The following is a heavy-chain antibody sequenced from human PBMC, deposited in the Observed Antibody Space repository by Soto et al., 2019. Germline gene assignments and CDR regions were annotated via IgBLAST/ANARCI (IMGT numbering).Heavy chain of an antibody. Sequence: QVQLQESGPGLVKPSQTLSLTCTVSGGSISSGGYYWSWIRQHPGKGLEWIGYIYYSGSTYYNPSLKSRVTISVDTSKNQFSLKLSSVTAADTAVYYCARGIKVPGAAAYAYYYYMDVWGKGTTVTVSS. CDR1: GGSISSGGYY. J-gene: IGHJ6*03. CDR3: ARGIKVPGAAAYAYYYYMDV. CDR2: IYYSGST. D-gene: IGHD6-13*01. V-gene: IGHV4-31*03.